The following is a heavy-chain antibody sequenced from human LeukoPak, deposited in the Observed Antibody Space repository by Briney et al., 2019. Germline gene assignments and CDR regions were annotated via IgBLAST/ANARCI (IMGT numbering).Heavy chain of an antibody. V-gene: IGHV3-48*03. Sequence: QSGGPLKLSRAASGFTFRSYEMNWVRQAPGQGLEWVSYISGSGSTIYYADSVQGRFTISRDNSKNTLYLQMNSLRAEDTAVYYCAKISISSSTVTLWGQGTLVTVSS. J-gene: IGHJ4*02. CDR1: GFTFRSYE. D-gene: IGHD4-17*01. CDR2: ISGSGSTI. CDR3: AKISISSSTVTL.